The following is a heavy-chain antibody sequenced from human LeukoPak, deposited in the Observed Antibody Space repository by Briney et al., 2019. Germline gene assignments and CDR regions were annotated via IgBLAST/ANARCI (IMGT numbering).Heavy chain of an antibody. V-gene: IGHV3-66*01. CDR2: IYSGGTT. CDR3: ARADYGSGNFDY. CDR1: GFTVSSSY. D-gene: IGHD3-10*01. J-gene: IGHJ4*02. Sequence: PGGSLRLSCAASGFTVSSSYMTWVRQAPGKGLEWVSIIYSGGTTNYADSVKGRFTISRDNAKNSLYLQMNSLRAEDTAVYYCARADYGSGNFDYWGQGTLVTVSS.